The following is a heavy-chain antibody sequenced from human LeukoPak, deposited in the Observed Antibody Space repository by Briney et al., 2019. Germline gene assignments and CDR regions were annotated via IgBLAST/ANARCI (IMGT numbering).Heavy chain of an antibody. J-gene: IGHJ5*02. V-gene: IGHV3-74*01. CDR3: ARDREIAAGNFFDP. CDR1: GFTFSNYW. D-gene: IGHD6-13*01. CDR2: INSDGSST. Sequence: TGVSLRLSCAASGFTFSNYWMHWVRQAPGKGLVWVSRINSDGSSTTYADSVKGRFTISRDNAKNTLYLQMNNLRAEDTAVYSCARDREIAAGNFFDPWGQGTLVTVSS.